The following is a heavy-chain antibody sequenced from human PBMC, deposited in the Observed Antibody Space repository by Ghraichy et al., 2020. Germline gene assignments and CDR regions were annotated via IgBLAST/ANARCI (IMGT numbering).Heavy chain of an antibody. CDR2: ISNNGGST. Sequence: LTCSASGFTFNNYAMYWVRQAPGKGLEYVSTISNNGGSTYYADSVKGRFTISRDNSKNTLYLQMSSLRPEDTAVYYCVILRGAKITIDYWGQGTLVTVSS. CDR3: VILRGAKITIDY. J-gene: IGHJ4*02. V-gene: IGHV3-64D*06. CDR1: GFTFNNYA. D-gene: IGHD5-12*01.